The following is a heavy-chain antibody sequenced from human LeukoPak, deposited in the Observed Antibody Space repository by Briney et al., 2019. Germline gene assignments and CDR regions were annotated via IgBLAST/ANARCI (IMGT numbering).Heavy chain of an antibody. CDR1: GDSVSSNSAA. CDR2: TYYRSKCYN. Sequence: SQTLSLTCAISGDSVSSNSAAWNWIRQSPSRGLEWLGRTYYRSKCYNDYAVSVKSRMIINPDTSKNQFSLQMNSVAPEDTAVYYCAKGDSSGWYENWFDPWGQGTLVTVSS. CDR3: AKGDSSGWYENWFDP. D-gene: IGHD6-19*01. J-gene: IGHJ5*02. V-gene: IGHV6-1*01.